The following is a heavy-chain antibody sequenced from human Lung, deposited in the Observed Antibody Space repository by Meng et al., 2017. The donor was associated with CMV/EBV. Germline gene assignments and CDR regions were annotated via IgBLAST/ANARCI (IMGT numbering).Heavy chain of an antibody. CDR2: ISAYSGNT. Sequence: ASVXVSXKASGYIFTNYGISWVRQAPGQGLEWMGWISAYSGNTNFAQNPQGRVTMTTDTSTSTAYMELRSLRSDDTAVYYCARNTIFGVVIIPWFDYWGQRTLVTVSS. J-gene: IGHJ4*02. D-gene: IGHD3-3*01. V-gene: IGHV1-18*01. CDR1: GYIFTNYG. CDR3: ARNTIFGVVIIPWFDY.